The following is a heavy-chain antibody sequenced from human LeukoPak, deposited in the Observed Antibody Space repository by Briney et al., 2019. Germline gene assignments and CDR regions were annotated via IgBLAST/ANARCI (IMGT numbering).Heavy chain of an antibody. CDR2: IYHSGST. V-gene: IGHV4-30-2*01. J-gene: IGHJ6*02. Sequence: SETLSLTCTVSGGSISSGGYYWSWIRQPPGKGLEWIGYIYHSGSTYYNPSLKSRVTISVDRSKNQFSLKLSSVTAADTAVYYCARDYYGSGSRNYYYYGMDVWGQGTTVTVSS. CDR3: ARDYYGSGSRNYYYYGMDV. D-gene: IGHD3-10*01. CDR1: GGSISSGGYY.